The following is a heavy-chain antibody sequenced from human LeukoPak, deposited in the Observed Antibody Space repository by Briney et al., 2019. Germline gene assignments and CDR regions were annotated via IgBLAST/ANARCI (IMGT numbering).Heavy chain of an antibody. V-gene: IGHV3-53*01. CDR1: GFTVSSNY. CDR3: ARAAIVVVPDKTYWFDP. Sequence: GGSLRLSCAASGFTVSSNYMSWVRQAPGKGLEWVSVIYSGGSTYYADSVKGRFTISRDNSKNTLYLQMNSLRAEDTAMYYCARAAIVVVPDKTYWFDPLGPGNPGHRLL. J-gene: IGHJ5*02. CDR2: IYSGGST. D-gene: IGHD2-2*01.